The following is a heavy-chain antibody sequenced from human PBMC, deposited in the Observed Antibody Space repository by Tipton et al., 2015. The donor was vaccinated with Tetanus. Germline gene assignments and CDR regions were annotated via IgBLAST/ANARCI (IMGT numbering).Heavy chain of an antibody. Sequence: SLRLSCAASGFTFSSYAMSWVRQAPGKGLEWVSAISGSGGSTYYADSVKGRFTISRDNSKNTLYLQMNSLRAEDTAVYYCASRRPVGDYVPNWGQGTLVTVSS. J-gene: IGHJ4*02. CDR3: ASRRPVGDYVPN. V-gene: IGHV3-23*01. CDR1: GFTFSSYA. CDR2: ISGSGGST. D-gene: IGHD4-17*01.